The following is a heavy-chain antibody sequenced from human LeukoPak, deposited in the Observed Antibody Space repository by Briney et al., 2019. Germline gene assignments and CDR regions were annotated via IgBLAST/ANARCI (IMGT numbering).Heavy chain of an antibody. Sequence: ASVKVSCKASGYTFTSYGISWVRRAPGQGLEWMGWISAYNGNTNYAQKLQGRVTMTTDTSTSTAYMELRSLRSDDTAVYYCARAEYSRPHFDYWGQGTLVTVSS. D-gene: IGHD6-6*01. CDR2: ISAYNGNT. CDR3: ARAEYSRPHFDY. V-gene: IGHV1-18*01. J-gene: IGHJ4*02. CDR1: GYTFTSYG.